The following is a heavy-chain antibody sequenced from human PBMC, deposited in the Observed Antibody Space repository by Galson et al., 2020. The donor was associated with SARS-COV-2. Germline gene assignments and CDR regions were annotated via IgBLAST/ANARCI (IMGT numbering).Heavy chain of an antibody. CDR1: GFTFSSYD. CDR3: AKQATLDRYFDRIGY. CDR2: ISGSGDST. D-gene: IGHD3-9*01. J-gene: IGHJ4*02. Sequence: GGSLRLSCAASGFTFSSYDMTWVRQAPGKGLEWVSGISGSGDSTYYVDSVRGRFTISRDNSKSTLYLHLNSLRAEDTAVYYCAKQATLDRYFDRIGYWGQGTLVTVSS. V-gene: IGHV3-23*01.